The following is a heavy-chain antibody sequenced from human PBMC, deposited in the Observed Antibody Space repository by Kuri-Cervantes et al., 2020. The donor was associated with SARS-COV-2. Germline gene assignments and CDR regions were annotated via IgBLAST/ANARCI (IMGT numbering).Heavy chain of an antibody. J-gene: IGHJ4*02. V-gene: IGHV1-2*02. D-gene: IGHD6-19*01. Sequence: ASVKVSCKTSGYTFINYDINWVRQATGQGLEWMGWINPNSGGTNYAQKFQGRVTMTRDTSISTAYMELSRLRSDDTAVYYCARGVDSSGWYNPFDYWGQGTLVTVSS. CDR1: GYTFINYD. CDR3: ARGVDSSGWYNPFDY. CDR2: INPNSGGT.